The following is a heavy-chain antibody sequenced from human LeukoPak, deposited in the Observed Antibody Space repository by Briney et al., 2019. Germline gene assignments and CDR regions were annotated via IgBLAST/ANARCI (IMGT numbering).Heavy chain of an antibody. V-gene: IGHV1-3*01. J-gene: IGHJ6*04. Sequence: ASVKVSCKASGYTFTSYAMHWVRQAPGQRLEWMGWINAGNGNTKYSQKFQGRVTITRDTSASTAYMELSSLRSEDTAVYYCARGWPSSRGWHLYYYGMDVWGKGTTVTVPS. CDR1: GYTFTSYA. CDR3: ARGWPSSRGWHLYYYGMDV. CDR2: INAGNGNT. D-gene: IGHD6-19*01.